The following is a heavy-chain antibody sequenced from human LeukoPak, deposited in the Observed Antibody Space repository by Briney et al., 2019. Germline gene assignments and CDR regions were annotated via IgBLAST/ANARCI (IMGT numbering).Heavy chain of an antibody. CDR2: VYPDNSDT. D-gene: IGHD6-19*01. Sequence: GESLKISCKGSGYRFSGYWIGLVRPMPGKGLEWMGIVYPDNSDTRYSPSFQGQVTISADKSITTAYLHWSSLKASDTAMYYCARVGGIAVADHFDYWGQGTLVTVSS. J-gene: IGHJ4*02. V-gene: IGHV5-51*01. CDR1: GYRFSGYW. CDR3: ARVGGIAVADHFDY.